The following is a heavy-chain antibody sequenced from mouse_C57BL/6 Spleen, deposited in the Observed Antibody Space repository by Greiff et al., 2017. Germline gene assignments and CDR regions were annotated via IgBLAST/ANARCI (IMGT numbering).Heavy chain of an antibody. J-gene: IGHJ2*01. CDR3: ARMGQKDDY. V-gene: IGHV1-64*01. Sequence: QVQLQQPGAELVKPGASVKLSCKASGYTFTSYWMPWVKQRPGQGLEWIGMIHPNSGSTNYNEKFKSKATLTVDKSSSTSYLQLSNLTSVGSAVYYGARMGQKDDYWGQGTTLTVSS. CDR2: IHPNSGST. CDR1: GYTFTSYW. D-gene: IGHD3-3*01.